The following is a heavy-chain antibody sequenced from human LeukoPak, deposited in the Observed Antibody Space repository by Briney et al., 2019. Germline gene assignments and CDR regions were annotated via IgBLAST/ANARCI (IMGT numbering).Heavy chain of an antibody. CDR1: GGSMNSYY. J-gene: IGHJ4*02. D-gene: IGHD3-22*01. V-gene: IGHV4-59*08. CDR3: ARHSGDYYDSSGYLDY. CDR2: ISYSGST. Sequence: SEVLSLTCTVSGGSMNSYYWSWIRQPPGKGLEWIAYISYSGSTNYNPSLKSRVTISVDTSKSQFSLKLSSVTAADTAVYYCARHSGDYYDSSGYLDYWGQGTLVTVSS.